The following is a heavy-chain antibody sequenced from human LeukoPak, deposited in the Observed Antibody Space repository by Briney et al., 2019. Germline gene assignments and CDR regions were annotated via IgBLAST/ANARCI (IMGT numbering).Heavy chain of an antibody. D-gene: IGHD1-1*01. V-gene: IGHV4-59*01. Sequence: PSETLSLICTVSGGSLSGFYWSWLRQPPGKGLEWIGYIYYSGSTNYNPSLKSGVTISVDTSKNQFSLKLSSVTAADTAVYYCARHGTGGTNLNWFDPWGQGTLVTVSS. CDR2: IYYSGST. CDR1: GGSLSGFY. CDR3: ARHGTGGTNLNWFDP. J-gene: IGHJ5*02.